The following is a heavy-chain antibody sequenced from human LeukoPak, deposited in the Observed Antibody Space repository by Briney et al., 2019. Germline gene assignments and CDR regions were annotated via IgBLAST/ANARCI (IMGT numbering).Heavy chain of an antibody. CDR3: ARDYHYYDSSGYYYYFDY. J-gene: IGHJ4*02. CDR2: IKQDGSEK. D-gene: IGHD3-22*01. Sequence: GGSLRLFCAASGFTFSSYWMSWVRQAPGKGLEWVANIKQDGSEKYYVDSVKGRFTISRDNAKNSLYLQMNSLRAEDTAVYYCARDYHYYDSSGYYYYFDYWGQGTLVTVSS. V-gene: IGHV3-7*01. CDR1: GFTFSSYW.